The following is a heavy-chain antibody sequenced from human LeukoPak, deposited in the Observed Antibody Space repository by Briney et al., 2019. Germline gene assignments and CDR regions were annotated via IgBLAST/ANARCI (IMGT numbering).Heavy chain of an antibody. V-gene: IGHV4-38-2*02. D-gene: IGHD2-15*01. J-gene: IGHJ3*02. Sequence: SETLSLTCIVSGYSINSGDYWGWIRQPPGKGLEWIGNLFHSGSTYYSPSLKSRVTISVDTSKNQFSLKLSSVTAADTAVYYCARVGYCSGGSCQSGAFDIWGQGTMVTVPS. CDR2: LFHSGST. CDR1: GYSINSGDY. CDR3: ARVGYCSGGSCQSGAFDI.